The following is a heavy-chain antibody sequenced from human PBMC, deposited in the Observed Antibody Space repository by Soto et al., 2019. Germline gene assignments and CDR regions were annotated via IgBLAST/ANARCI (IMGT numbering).Heavy chain of an antibody. J-gene: IGHJ6*02. CDR1: GFTFSSYA. CDR3: ARRSGYDLGLYYYYGMDV. Sequence: QVQLVESGGGVVQPGRSLRLSCAASGFTFSSYAMHWVRQAPGKGLEWVAVISYDGSNRYYADSVKGRFTISRDNSKNTLYLQMNSLRAEDTAVYYCARRSGYDLGLYYYYGMDVWGQGTTVTVSS. V-gene: IGHV3-30-3*01. D-gene: IGHD5-12*01. CDR2: ISYDGSNR.